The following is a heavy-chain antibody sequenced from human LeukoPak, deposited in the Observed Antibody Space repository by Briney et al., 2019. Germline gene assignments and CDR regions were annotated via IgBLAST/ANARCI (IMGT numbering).Heavy chain of an antibody. CDR2: IYPGDSDT. CDR3: ARQGGGVYYDFWSGYYRGGYYYMDV. CDR1: GYSFTSYW. V-gene: IGHV5-51*01. J-gene: IGHJ6*03. Sequence: GESLKISCKGSGYSFTSYWIGWVRQMPGKGLEWMGIIYPGDSDTRYSPSFQGQVTISADKSISTAYLQWSSLKASDTAMYYCARQGGGVYYDFWSGYYRGGYYYMDVWGKGTTVTVSS. D-gene: IGHD3-3*01.